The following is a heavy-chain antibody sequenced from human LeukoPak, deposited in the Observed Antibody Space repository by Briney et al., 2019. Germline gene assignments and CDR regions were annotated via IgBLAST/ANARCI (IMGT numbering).Heavy chain of an antibody. CDR1: GYTFTSYY. CDR2: INPSGGST. Sequence: GASVKVSCKASGYTFTSYYMHWVRQAPGQGLEWMGIINPSGGSTSYAQKFQGRVTMTRDTSTSTVYMELSSLRSEDTAVYYCARNYYGSGSYYNTFDYWGQGTLVTVSS. D-gene: IGHD3-10*01. V-gene: IGHV1-46*01. J-gene: IGHJ4*02. CDR3: ARNYYGSGSYYNTFDY.